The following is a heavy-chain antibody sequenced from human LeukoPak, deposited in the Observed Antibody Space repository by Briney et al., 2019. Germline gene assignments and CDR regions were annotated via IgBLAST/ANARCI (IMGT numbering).Heavy chain of an antibody. Sequence: GGSLRLSCVTSGFIFRNYAMHWIRQTPGKGREWVAVIFYDGTIQYYADSVKGRFTISRDNSKNTVYLQMSSLRTEDTSLYYCARDPRGPTGYDSPSRDTFDYWGQGTLVTVSS. CDR1: GFIFRNYA. V-gene: IGHV3-30*04. J-gene: IGHJ4*02. D-gene: IGHD3-22*01. CDR2: IFYDGTIQ. CDR3: ARDPRGPTGYDSPSRDTFDY.